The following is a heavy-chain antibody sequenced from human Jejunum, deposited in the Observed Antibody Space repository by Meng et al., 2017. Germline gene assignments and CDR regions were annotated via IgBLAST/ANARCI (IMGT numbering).Heavy chain of an antibody. J-gene: IGHJ1*01. Sequence: QGHPPESGPGLVKPAPTLSLTCTVSGGSMNSAGHYWSWIRQDPGKGLEWIGYIHYSGGTYYNPSLKSRVTISVDTSKNQFSLKLNSVSAADTAVYYCARATAGNSEYFQNWGQGTLVTVSS. V-gene: IGHV4-31*03. CDR2: IHYSGGT. CDR1: GGSMNSAGHY. CDR3: ARATAGNSEYFQN. D-gene: IGHD4-23*01.